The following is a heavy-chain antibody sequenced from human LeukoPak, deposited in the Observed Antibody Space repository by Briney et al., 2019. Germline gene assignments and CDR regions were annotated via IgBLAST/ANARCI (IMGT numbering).Heavy chain of an antibody. V-gene: IGHV3-15*07. Sequence: GGSLRLSCVASGFTFSGSAIHWVRQAPGKGLEWVGRIRSNSDGGTIDYAAPVKGRFTLSRDDSKTTLYLQMNSLQTEDTAVYYCATDFYDSTWGQGTLVTVSS. D-gene: IGHD3-22*01. CDR2: IRSNSDGGTI. J-gene: IGHJ5*02. CDR1: GFTFSGSA. CDR3: ATDFYDST.